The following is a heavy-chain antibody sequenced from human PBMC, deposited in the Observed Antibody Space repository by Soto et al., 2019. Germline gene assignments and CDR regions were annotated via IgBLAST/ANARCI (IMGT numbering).Heavy chain of an antibody. CDR1: GGSISSYF. V-gene: IGHV4-59*01. CDR3: AKFNWYFDL. J-gene: IGHJ2*01. Sequence: SETLSLTCTVSGGSISSYFWSWIRQPPGKGLEWIGYIYYTGSTNYNPSLKSRVTISVDTSKNQFSLQLSSVTAADTAVYYCAKFNWYFDLWGSGTLVTVSS. CDR2: IYYTGST.